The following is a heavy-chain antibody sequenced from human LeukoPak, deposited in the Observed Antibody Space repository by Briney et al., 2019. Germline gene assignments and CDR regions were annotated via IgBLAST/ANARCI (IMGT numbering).Heavy chain of an antibody. V-gene: IGHV3-23*01. CDR1: GFTFDDYG. CDR3: AKVAGTYYDFWSGYYVY. CDR2: ISGSGGST. J-gene: IGHJ4*02. D-gene: IGHD3-3*01. Sequence: PGGSLRLSCAASGFTFDDYGMSWVRQAPGKGLEWVSAISGSGGSTYYADSVKGRFTISRDNSKNTLYLQMNSLRAEDTAVYYCAKVAGTYYDFWSGYYVYWGQGTLVTVSS.